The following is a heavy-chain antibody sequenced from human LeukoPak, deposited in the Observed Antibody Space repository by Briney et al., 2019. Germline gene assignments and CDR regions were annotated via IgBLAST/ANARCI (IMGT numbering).Heavy chain of an antibody. CDR3: ARYSNYAIDY. CDR1: GGSISSYY. J-gene: IGHJ4*02. V-gene: IGHV4-59*01. Sequence: MPSVTLSLTCTVSGGSISSYYWSWIRQPPGKGLEWIGYIYYSGSTNYNPSLKSRVTISVDTSKNQFSLKLSSVTAADTAVYYCARYSNYAIDYWGQGTLVTVSS. D-gene: IGHD4-11*01. CDR2: IYYSGST.